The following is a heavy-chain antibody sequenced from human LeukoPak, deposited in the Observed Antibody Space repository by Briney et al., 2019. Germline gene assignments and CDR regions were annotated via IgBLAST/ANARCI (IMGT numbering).Heavy chain of an antibody. CDR1: GGTFSSYA. V-gene: IGHV1-8*02. CDR2: MNPNSGNT. D-gene: IGHD6-13*01. J-gene: IGHJ4*02. Sequence: GASVKVSCKASGGTFSSYAISWVRQAPGQGLEWMGWMNPNSGNTGYAQKFQGRVTMTRNTSISTAYMELSSLRSEDTAVYYCAIAHEGGYSSSWYDRGDYWGQGTLVTVSS. CDR3: AIAHEGGYSSSWYDRGDY.